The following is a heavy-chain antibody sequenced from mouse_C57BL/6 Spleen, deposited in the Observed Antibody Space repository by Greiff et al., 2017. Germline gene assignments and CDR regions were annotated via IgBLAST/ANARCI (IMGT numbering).Heavy chain of an antibody. Sequence: QVQLKQSGPELVKPGASVKISCKASGYAFSSSRMNWVKQRPGKGLEWIGRIYPGDGDTNYNGKFKGKATLTADKSSSTAYMQLSSLTSEDSAVYFCARGAPPFDYWGQGTTLTVSS. J-gene: IGHJ2*01. D-gene: IGHD3-1*01. CDR1: GYAFSSSR. CDR3: ARGAPPFDY. CDR2: IYPGDGDT. V-gene: IGHV1-82*01.